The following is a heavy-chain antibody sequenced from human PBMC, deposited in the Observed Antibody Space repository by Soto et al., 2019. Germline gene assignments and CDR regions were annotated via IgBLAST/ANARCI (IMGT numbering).Heavy chain of an antibody. J-gene: IGHJ4*02. CDR3: ARTLYGDNVDY. CDR2: MNPNSGNT. Sequence: ASVNGSCKGSGYTFTSYDISWVRQATGQGLEWMGWMNPNSGNTGYAQKFQGRVTMTRNTSISTAYMELSSLRSEDTAVYYCARTLYGDNVDYWGQGTLVTVSS. CDR1: GYTFTSYD. V-gene: IGHV1-8*01. D-gene: IGHD4-17*01.